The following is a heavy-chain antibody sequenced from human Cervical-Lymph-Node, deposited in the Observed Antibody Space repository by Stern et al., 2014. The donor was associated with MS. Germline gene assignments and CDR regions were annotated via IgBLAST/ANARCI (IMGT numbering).Heavy chain of an antibody. V-gene: IGHV3-21*01. D-gene: IGHD3-22*01. CDR3: ARELGYYDSSGFPAPFDY. Sequence: VQLVQSGGGLVKPGGSLRLSCAASGFTFSSYSMNWVRQAPGKGLEWVSSISSSSSYIYYADSVKGRFTISRDNAKNSLYLQMNSLRAEDTAVYYCARELGYYDSSGFPAPFDYWGQGTLVTVSS. J-gene: IGHJ4*02. CDR1: GFTFSSYS. CDR2: ISSSSSYI.